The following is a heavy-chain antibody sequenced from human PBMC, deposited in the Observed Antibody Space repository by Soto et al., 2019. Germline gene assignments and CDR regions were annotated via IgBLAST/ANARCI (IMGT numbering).Heavy chain of an antibody. D-gene: IGHD1-7*01. J-gene: IGHJ5*02. CDR1: GGSISSYY. Sequence: QVQLQESGPGLVKPSETLSLTCTVSGGSISSYYWSWIRQPPGKELEWIGYIYYTGSTNYNPSLKRRLTISVDTSNNHFSLNLTSVTAADTAVYYCARHSLSTGTTWGHWFDPWGHGTQVTVSS. V-gene: IGHV4-59*08. CDR3: ARHSLSTGTTWGHWFDP. CDR2: IYYTGST.